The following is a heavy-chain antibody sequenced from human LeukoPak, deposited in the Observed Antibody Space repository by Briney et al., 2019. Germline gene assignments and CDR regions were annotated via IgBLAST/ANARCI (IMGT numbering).Heavy chain of an antibody. V-gene: IGHV3-48*01. CDR2: ISYSSSAI. J-gene: IGHJ4*02. Sequence: GGSLRLSCAASGFTFSTYSMNWVRQAPGKGLEWVSYISYSSSAIYYADSVKGRFTISRDNAKNSLSLQMNSLRVDDTAVYYCAKNPDGSSWYVDSWGQGTLVTVSS. CDR3: AKNPDGSSWYVDS. CDR1: GFTFSTYS. D-gene: IGHD6-13*01.